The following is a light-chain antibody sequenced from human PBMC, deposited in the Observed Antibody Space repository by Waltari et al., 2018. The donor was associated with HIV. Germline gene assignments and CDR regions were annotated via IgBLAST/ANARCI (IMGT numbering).Light chain of an antibody. V-gene: IGKV3-20*01. J-gene: IGKJ2*01. Sequence: EIVLAQSPGTLSLSPGETATLSCRASQTVNNNFFSWYQQRSGQAPRLLIYGVSSRATDIPNRFSGSGSGTDFTLTISRLEPEDFAVYYCQHYGGSPLYTFGQGTKLEMK. CDR3: QHYGGSPLYT. CDR2: GVS. CDR1: QTVNNNF.